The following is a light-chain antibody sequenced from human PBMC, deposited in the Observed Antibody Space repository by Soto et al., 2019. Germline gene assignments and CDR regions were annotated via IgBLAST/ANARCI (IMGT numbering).Light chain of an antibody. J-gene: IGKJ5*01. CDR1: RCISRW. CDR2: RAS. CDR3: QECYTYST. Sequence: IHMSLSPSTLSASAGDTVTITCQAGRCISRWWAGYQQKPGKAPKLLLYRASRLESRVPSRFSGSVSGTEFTLTIRSLQPDDFGTYFCQECYTYSTFGQGTRLEIK. V-gene: IGKV1-5*03.